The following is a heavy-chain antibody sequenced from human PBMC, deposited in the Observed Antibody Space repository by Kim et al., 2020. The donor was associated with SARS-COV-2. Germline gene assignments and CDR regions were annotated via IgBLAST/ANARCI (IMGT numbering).Heavy chain of an antibody. J-gene: IGHJ4*02. Sequence: YNADPGKGRSTNTRDNAKNSLYLQMNSLRAEDTAVYYCARGSSSSVGFDYWGQGTLVTVSS. D-gene: IGHD6-6*01. CDR3: ARGSSSSVGFDY. V-gene: IGHV3-21*01.